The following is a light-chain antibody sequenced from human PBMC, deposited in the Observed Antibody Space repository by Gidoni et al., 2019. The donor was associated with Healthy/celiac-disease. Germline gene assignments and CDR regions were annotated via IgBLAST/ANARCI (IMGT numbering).Light chain of an antibody. Sequence: DIVMTQSPDSLAVSLGERATINCKSTRGVLYSSNNKNYLAWYQPKPGQPPKLLIYWASTRESGVPDRFSGSGSGTDFTLTISSLQAEDVAVYYCQQYYSTPLTFGGGTKVEIK. J-gene: IGKJ4*01. CDR1: RGVLYSSNNKNY. CDR2: WAS. CDR3: QQYYSTPLT. V-gene: IGKV4-1*01.